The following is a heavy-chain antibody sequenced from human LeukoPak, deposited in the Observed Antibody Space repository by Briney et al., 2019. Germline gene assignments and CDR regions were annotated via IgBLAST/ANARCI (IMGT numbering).Heavy chain of an antibody. V-gene: IGHV3-7*03. J-gene: IGHJ4*02. Sequence: AGGSLRLSCAASGFTLSSYWMSWVRQAPGKGLEWVANIKQDGSEKYYVDSVKGRFTISRDNAKNSLYLQMNSLRAEDTAVYYCARDGLYYDILTGTFDYWGQGTLVTVSS. CDR3: ARDGLYYDILTGTFDY. D-gene: IGHD3-9*01. CDR1: GFTLSSYW. CDR2: IKQDGSEK.